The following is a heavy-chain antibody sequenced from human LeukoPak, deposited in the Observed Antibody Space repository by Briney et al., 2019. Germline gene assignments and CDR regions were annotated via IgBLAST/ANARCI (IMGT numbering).Heavy chain of an antibody. J-gene: IGHJ4*02. CDR1: GYTFTSYY. CDR3: ARDYGALASSRLEYYFDY. Sequence: ASVKVSCKASGYTFTSYYMHWVRQAPGQGLEWMGIINPSGGSTGYAQKFQGRVTMTRDTSTSTVYMELSSLRSEDTAVYYCARDYGALASSRLEYYFDYWGQGTLVTVSS. D-gene: IGHD6-13*01. V-gene: IGHV1-46*01. CDR2: INPSGGST.